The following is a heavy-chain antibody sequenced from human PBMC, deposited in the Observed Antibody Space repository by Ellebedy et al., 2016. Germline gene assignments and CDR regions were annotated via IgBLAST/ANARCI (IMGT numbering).Heavy chain of an antibody. CDR1: GFTFDDYA. J-gene: IGHJ3*02. V-gene: IGHV3-9*01. CDR2: ISWNSGSI. Sequence: SLKISCAASGFTFDDYAMHWVRQAPGKGLEWVSGISWNSGSIGYADSVKGRFTISRDNAKNSLYLQMNSLRAEDTALYYCAKDSSEDLGAFDIWGQGTMVTVSS. CDR3: AKDSSEDLGAFDI. D-gene: IGHD6-25*01.